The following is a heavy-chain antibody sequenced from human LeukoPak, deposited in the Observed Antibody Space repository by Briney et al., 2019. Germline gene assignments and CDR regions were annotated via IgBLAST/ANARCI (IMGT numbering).Heavy chain of an antibody. CDR1: GFTVSSNY. V-gene: IGHV3-53*01. CDR3: ARDSYYYDSSGYYHGAFDI. D-gene: IGHD3-22*01. CDR2: IYSGGST. J-gene: IGHJ3*02. Sequence: GGSLRLSCAASGFTVSSNYMSWVRQAPGKGLEWVSVIYSGGSTYYADSVKGRFTTSRDNSKNTLYLQMNSLRAEDTAVYYCARDSYYYDSSGYYHGAFDIWGQGTMVTVSS.